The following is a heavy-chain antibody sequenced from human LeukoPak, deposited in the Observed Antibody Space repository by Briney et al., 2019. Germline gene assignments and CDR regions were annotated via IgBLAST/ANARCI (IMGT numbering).Heavy chain of an antibody. CDR3: ARDPVIAAAGGWFDP. V-gene: IGHV4-4*07. Sequence: SETLSLTCTVSGGSISSYYWSWIRQPAGKGLEWIGRIYTSGSTNYNPSLKSRVTMSVDTSKNQFSLKLSSVTAADTAVYYCARDPVIAAAGGWFDPWGQGTLVTDSS. CDR2: IYTSGST. CDR1: GGSISSYY. D-gene: IGHD6-13*01. J-gene: IGHJ5*02.